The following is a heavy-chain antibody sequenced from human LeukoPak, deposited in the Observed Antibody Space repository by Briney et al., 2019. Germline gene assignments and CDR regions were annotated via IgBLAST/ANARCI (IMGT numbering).Heavy chain of an antibody. CDR2: IRAFNGNT. CDR3: ARDDVLWFGESHYHYGLDV. Sequence: ASVKDSCKAFGYTLSSYGISWMRQAPGQGLECMGWIRAFNGNTTYAQNLQGRVTMTTDTSTGTAYMELRSLRSDDTAVYYCARDDVLWFGESHYHYGLDVWGQGTTVSVS. V-gene: IGHV1-18*01. D-gene: IGHD3-10*01. J-gene: IGHJ6*02. CDR1: GYTLSSYG.